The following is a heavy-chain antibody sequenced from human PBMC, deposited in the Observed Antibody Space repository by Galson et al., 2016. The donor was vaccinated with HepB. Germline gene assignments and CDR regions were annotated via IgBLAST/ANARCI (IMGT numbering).Heavy chain of an antibody. CDR1: GYSFTSYW. Sequence: QSGAEVKKPGESLRISCKGSGYSFTSYWITWVRQMPGKGLEWMGPIDPSDSYTNYSPSFQGHVNISADKSISTAYLRWSSLKASDTAMYYCSRRSGVAATDYYYFYMDVWGKGTTVTVSS. CDR3: SRRSGVAATDYYYFYMDV. CDR2: IDPSDSYT. D-gene: IGHD2-15*01. J-gene: IGHJ6*03. V-gene: IGHV5-10-1*01.